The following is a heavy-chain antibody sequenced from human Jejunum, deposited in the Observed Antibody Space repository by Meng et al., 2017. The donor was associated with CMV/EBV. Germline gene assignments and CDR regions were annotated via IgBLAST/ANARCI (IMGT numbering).Heavy chain of an antibody. V-gene: IGHV1-18*04. J-gene: IGHJ4*02. CDR2: ISLGNGQT. CDR3: ARDVWGFDY. D-gene: IGHD7-27*01. Sequence: HVPLRHAGAEGKKPWAPAKISCKTSGYTCTDHKIGWVRQAPGQGLEWVGWISLGNGQTVYGHKVQGRVTVTTDTSTSTAYMELRSLRSDDTAMYYCARDVWGFDYWGQGTLVT. CDR1: GYTCTDHK.